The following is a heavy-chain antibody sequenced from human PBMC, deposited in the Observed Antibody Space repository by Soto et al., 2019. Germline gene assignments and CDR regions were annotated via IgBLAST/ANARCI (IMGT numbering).Heavy chain of an antibody. CDR1: GFTFSSYG. Sequence: QVQLVESGGGVVQPGRSLRLSCAASGFTFSSYGMHWVRQAPGKGLEWVAVISYDGSNKYYADSVKGRFTISRDNSKNTLCRQMNSLRAEDTAVYYCAKDPHYVLRFLEWSTFDYCGQGTLVTVSS. CDR3: AKDPHYVLRFLEWSTFDY. J-gene: IGHJ4*02. D-gene: IGHD3-3*01. V-gene: IGHV3-30*18. CDR2: ISYDGSNK.